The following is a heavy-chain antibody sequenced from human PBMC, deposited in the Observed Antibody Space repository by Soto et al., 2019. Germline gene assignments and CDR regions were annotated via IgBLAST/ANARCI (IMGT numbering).Heavy chain of an antibody. D-gene: IGHD3-3*02. CDR3: AGPKIAFYNWFDP. V-gene: IGHV4-39*01. J-gene: IGHJ5*02. CDR2: IYYSGST. Sequence: SEPLSQTCTVRSAATGTSIRKSAWIRQPPGKGLEWIGSIYYSGSTYYNPSLKSRVTISVDTSKNQFSLKLSSVTAADTAVYYCAGPKIAFYNWFDPWGQGTLVT. CDR1: SAATGTSIRK.